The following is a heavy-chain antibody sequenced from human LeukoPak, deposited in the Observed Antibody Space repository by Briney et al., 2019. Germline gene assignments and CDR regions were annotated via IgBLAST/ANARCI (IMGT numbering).Heavy chain of an antibody. CDR3: AREGVDWNHSVYYFDY. V-gene: IGHV1-2*02. CDR2: INPNSGGT. Sequence: ASVKVSCKASGYTFTGYYMHWVLQAPGQGLEWMGWINPNSGGTNYAQKFQGRVTMTRDTSISTAYMELSRLRSDDTAVYYCAREGVDWNHSVYYFDYWGQGTLVTVSS. CDR1: GYTFTGYY. J-gene: IGHJ4*02. D-gene: IGHD1-1*01.